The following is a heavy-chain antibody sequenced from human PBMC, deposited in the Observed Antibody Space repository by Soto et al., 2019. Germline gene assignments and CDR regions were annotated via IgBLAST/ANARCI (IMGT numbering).Heavy chain of an antibody. J-gene: IGHJ6*03. V-gene: IGHV3-48*01. CDR2: ISSGSSTI. CDR3: AVDYYYMDV. Sequence: GGSMRLSSAPAGITFSTHAMNWVRQAPGKGLEWVSYISSGSSTIYYADSVKGRFTISRDNAKKSLFLQMNSLRAEDTAVYYCAVDYYYMDVWGKGTTVTVS. CDR1: GITFSTHA.